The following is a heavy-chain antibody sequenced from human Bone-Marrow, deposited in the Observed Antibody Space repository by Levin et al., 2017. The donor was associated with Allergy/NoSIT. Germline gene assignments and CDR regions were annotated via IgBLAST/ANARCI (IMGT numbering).Heavy chain of an antibody. CDR1: GGSLSGYY. D-gene: IGHD6-13*01. J-gene: IGHJ4*02. CDR3: AGHGAAHGNEYFDY. CDR2: IHYTGII. Sequence: SETLSLTCSVSGGSLSGYYWSWIRQSPGKGLEWIAFIHYTGIIKYNPSLKSRVTISQDPSNNLFSLKLTSVTAADTAVYYCAGHGAAHGNEYFDYWGQGILVTVSS. V-gene: IGHV4-59*08.